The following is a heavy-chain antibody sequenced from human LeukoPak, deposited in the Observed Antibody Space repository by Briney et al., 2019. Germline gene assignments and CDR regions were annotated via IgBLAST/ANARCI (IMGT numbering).Heavy chain of an antibody. CDR2: ISSSSSYI. CDR3: AREGTAVATNFDY. V-gene: IGHV3-21*01. J-gene: IGHJ4*02. Sequence: GGSLRLSCAASGFTFSDYSMNWVRQAPGKGLEWVSSISSSSSYIYYADSVKGRFTISRDNAKNSLYLQMNSLRAEDTAVYYCAREGTAVATNFDYWGQGTLVTVSS. CDR1: GFTFSDYS. D-gene: IGHD5-18*01.